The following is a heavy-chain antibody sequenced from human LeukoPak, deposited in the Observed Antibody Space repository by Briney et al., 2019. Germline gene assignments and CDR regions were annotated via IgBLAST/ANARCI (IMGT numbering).Heavy chain of an antibody. Sequence: SETLSLTCAVYGGSFSGYYWSWIRQPPGKGLEWIGEINHSGSTKYNPSLKSRVTRSVDTSKNQFSLKLSSVTAADTAVYYCARGRDTAMVRRGYYYGMDVWGQGTTVTVSS. CDR1: GGSFSGYY. CDR2: INHSGST. D-gene: IGHD5-18*01. V-gene: IGHV4-34*01. J-gene: IGHJ6*02. CDR3: ARGRDTAMVRRGYYYGMDV.